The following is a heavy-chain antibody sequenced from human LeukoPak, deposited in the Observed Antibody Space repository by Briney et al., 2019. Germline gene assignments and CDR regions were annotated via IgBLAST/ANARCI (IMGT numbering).Heavy chain of an antibody. D-gene: IGHD1-1*01. CDR1: GYTFTSYG. J-gene: IGHJ5*02. V-gene: IGHV1-18*01. CDR2: ISAYNGNT. CDR3: ARVPPPVTTGTYWFDP. Sequence: EASVKVSCKASGYTFTSYGISWVRQAPGQGLEWMGWISAYNGNTNYAQKLQGRVTMTTDTSTSTAYMELRSLRSDDTAVYYCARVPPPVTTGTYWFDPWGQGTLVTVSS.